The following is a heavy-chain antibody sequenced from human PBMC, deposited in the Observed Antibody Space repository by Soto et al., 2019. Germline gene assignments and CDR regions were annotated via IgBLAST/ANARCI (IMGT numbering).Heavy chain of an antibody. D-gene: IGHD5-18*01. CDR3: AREIEYSYGFDY. V-gene: IGHV3-30-3*01. CDR2: ISYDGSNK. J-gene: IGHJ4*02. CDR1: GFTFSSYA. Sequence: PGGSLRLSCAASGFTFSSYAMHWVRQAPGKGLEWVAVISYDGSNKYYADSVKGRFTISRDNSKNTLYLQMNSLRAEDTAMYYCAREIEYSYGFDYWGQGTLVTVSS.